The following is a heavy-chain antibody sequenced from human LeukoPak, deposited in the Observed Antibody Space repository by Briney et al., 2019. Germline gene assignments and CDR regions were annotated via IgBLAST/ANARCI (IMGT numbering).Heavy chain of an antibody. J-gene: IGHJ4*02. CDR2: MYSGGST. V-gene: IGHV3-66*02. CDR1: GFTVSSNY. D-gene: IGHD3-22*01. CDR3: ARAVVYRGYYDSSGYYRYFDY. Sequence: LAGGSLRLSCAASGFTVSSNYMSWVRQAPGKGLEWVSIMYSGGSTYYADSVKGRFTISRDNSKNTLYLQMNSLRPEDTAVYYCARAVVYRGYYDSSGYYRYFDYWGQGTLATVSS.